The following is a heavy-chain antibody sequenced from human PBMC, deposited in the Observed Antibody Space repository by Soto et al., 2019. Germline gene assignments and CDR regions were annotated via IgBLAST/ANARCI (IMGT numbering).Heavy chain of an antibody. V-gene: IGHV4-39*01. CDR1: GGSISSSSHY. Sequence: PSETLSLTCTVSGGSISSSSHYWGWIRQPPGKGLEWIGSIYYSGSTYYNPSLKSRVTISVDTSKNQFSLKLSSVTAADTAVYYCEIYQRGYNWFDPWGQGTLVTVSS. CDR3: EIYQRGYNWFDP. CDR2: IYYSGST. D-gene: IGHD3-10*01. J-gene: IGHJ5*02.